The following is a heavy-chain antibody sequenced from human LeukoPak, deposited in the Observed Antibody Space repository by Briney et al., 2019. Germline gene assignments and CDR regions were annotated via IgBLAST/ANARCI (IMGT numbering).Heavy chain of an antibody. V-gene: IGHV3-48*01. CDR1: GFTFSTYS. CDR3: ARGNKGSDY. CDR2: VSSSSDTI. Sequence: GGSLRLSCAASGFTFSTYSMNWVRQAPGKGLEWLSYVSSSSDTIYYADSVKGRFTISRDNAKNSLYLQMNSLRAEDTAVYYCARGNKGSDYWGQGTLVTVSS. D-gene: IGHD1/OR15-1a*01. J-gene: IGHJ4*02.